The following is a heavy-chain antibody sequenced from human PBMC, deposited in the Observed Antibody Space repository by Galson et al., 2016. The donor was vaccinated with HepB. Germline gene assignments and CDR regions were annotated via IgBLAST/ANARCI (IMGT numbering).Heavy chain of an antibody. CDR2: ISWNSGSI. D-gene: IGHD1-26*01. CDR3: AKDTEWDQTLGQLDY. CDR1: GFTFDDYA. J-gene: IGHJ4*02. Sequence: SLRLSCAASGFTFDDYAMHWVRQAPGKGLEWVSAISWNSGSIVYADSVKGRFTISRDNTKNSMYLQMNSLRAEDTALYFCAKDTEWDQTLGQLDYWGQGALVTVSS. V-gene: IGHV3-9*01.